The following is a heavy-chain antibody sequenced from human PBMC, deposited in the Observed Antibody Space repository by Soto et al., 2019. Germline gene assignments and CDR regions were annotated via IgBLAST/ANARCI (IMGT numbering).Heavy chain of an antibody. CDR1: GFTFSSYG. D-gene: IGHD3-10*01. CDR3: AKDPDFRWFDP. Sequence: GGSLRLSCAASGFTFSSYGMHWVRQAPGKGLEWVAVISYDGSNKYYADSVKGRFTISRDNSKNTLYLQMNSLRAEDTAVYYCAKDPDFRWFDPWGQGTLVTVSS. CDR2: ISYDGSNK. V-gene: IGHV3-30*18. J-gene: IGHJ5*02.